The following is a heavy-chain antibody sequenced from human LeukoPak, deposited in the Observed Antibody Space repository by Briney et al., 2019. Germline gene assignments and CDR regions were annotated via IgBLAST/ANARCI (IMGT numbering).Heavy chain of an antibody. J-gene: IGHJ4*02. CDR3: ASGGFVLMVYAMYVY. V-gene: IGHV3-30-3*01. CDR2: ISYDGSNK. Sequence: PGRSLRLSCAASGFTFSSYAMHWVRQAPGEGLEWVAVISYDGSNKYYADSVKGRFTISRDNSKNTLYLQMNSLRAEDTAVYYCASGGFVLMVYAMYVYWGQGTLVTVSS. D-gene: IGHD2-8*01. CDR1: GFTFSSYA.